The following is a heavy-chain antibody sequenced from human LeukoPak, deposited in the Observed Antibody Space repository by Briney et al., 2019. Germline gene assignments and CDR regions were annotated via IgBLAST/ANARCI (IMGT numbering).Heavy chain of an antibody. CDR2: ISAYNGNT. CDR1: GYTFTSYG. Sequence: GASVKVSCKASGYTFTSYGISWVRQAPGQGLEWMGWISAYNGNTNYAQKLQGRVTMTTDTSTSTAYMELRSLRSDDTAVYYCARDARGSDPITMIVVVLIDYWGQGTLVTVSS. V-gene: IGHV1-18*01. J-gene: IGHJ4*02. CDR3: ARDARGSDPITMIVVVLIDY. D-gene: IGHD3-22*01.